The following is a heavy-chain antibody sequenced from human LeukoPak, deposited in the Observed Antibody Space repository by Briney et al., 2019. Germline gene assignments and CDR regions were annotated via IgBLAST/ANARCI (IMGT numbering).Heavy chain of an antibody. CDR3: ASGSRVNWYFDL. CDR2: ISSSSSTI. CDR1: GFTFSSYS. D-gene: IGHD4-23*01. J-gene: IGHJ2*01. V-gene: IGHV3-48*04. Sequence: PGGSLRLSCAASGFTFSSYSMNWVRQAPGKGLEWVSYISSSSSTIYYADSVKGRFTISRDNAKNSLYLQMNSLRAEDTAVYYCASGSRVNWYFDLWGRGTLVTVSS.